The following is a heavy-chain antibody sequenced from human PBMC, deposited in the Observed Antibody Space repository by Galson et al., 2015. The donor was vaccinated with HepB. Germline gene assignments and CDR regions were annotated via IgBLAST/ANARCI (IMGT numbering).Heavy chain of an antibody. J-gene: IGHJ4*02. Sequence: SLRLSCAASGFSFSTYAMHWVRQAPGKGLEWAAVTSYDGRNKHYADSVKGRFTLSRENSKNTLYLEMNSLRPEDTAVYYCARGVAGSGWYSRLFFFDYWGQGTLVTVSS. D-gene: IGHD6-13*01. CDR1: GFSFSTYA. CDR2: TSYDGRNK. V-gene: IGHV3-30*04. CDR3: ARGVAGSGWYSRLFFFDY.